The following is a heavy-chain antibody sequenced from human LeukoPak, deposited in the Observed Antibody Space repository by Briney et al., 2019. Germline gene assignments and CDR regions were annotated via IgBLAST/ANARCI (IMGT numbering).Heavy chain of an antibody. V-gene: IGHV3-23*01. Sequence: GGSLRLSCAASGFTFSSYGMNWVRQAPGKGLEWVSAISDGGSDTFYADSVRGRFAISRDNSKSTLFLQMNSLRAEDTAVYYCAKRVPYSSSSVYFDFWGQGTLVTVSS. CDR1: GFTFSSYG. CDR2: ISDGGSDT. J-gene: IGHJ4*02. D-gene: IGHD6-6*01. CDR3: AKRVPYSSSSVYFDF.